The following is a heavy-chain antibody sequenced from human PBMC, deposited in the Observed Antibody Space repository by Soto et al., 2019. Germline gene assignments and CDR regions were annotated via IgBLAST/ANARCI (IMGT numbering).Heavy chain of an antibody. D-gene: IGHD5-18*01. CDR3: VGSLMSRAMESFDY. V-gene: IGHV4-59*01. CDR1: AGSISRYY. CDR2: ISYTVDA. Sequence: HVQLQESGPGLVKPSEPLSLTCSVSAGSISRYYWGWVRQSPGEGLEWIAHISYTVDASYNPSLKGRVTISLDPSKNQIALSLMSVPAADTAVYYCVGSLMSRAMESFDYWGQGTLVTVTS. J-gene: IGHJ4*02.